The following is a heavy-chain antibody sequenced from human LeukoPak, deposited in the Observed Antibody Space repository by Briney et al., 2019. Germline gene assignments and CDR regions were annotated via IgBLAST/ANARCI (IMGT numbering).Heavy chain of an antibody. CDR2: INSDGSST. V-gene: IGHV3-74*01. D-gene: IGHD3-10*01. CDR1: GFTFSSYW. Sequence: GGSLRLSCAASGFTFSSYWMHWVRQAPGKGLVWVSRINSDGSSTSYAESVKGRFTISRDNAKNTLYLQMNSLRAEDTAVYYCARSPWGGSGLDYWGQGTLVTVSS. CDR3: ARSPWGGSGLDY. J-gene: IGHJ4*02.